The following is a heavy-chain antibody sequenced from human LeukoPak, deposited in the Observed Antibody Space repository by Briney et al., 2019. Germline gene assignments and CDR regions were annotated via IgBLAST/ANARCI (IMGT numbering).Heavy chain of an antibody. Sequence: GGSLRLSCAASGFTSSSYAMSWVRQAPGKGLEWVSAISGSGGSTYYADSVKGRFTISRDNSKNTLYLQMNSLRAEDTAVYYCAKDDYGGNSYHDYWGQGTLVTVSS. D-gene: IGHD4-23*01. CDR1: GFTSSSYA. CDR2: ISGSGGST. CDR3: AKDDYGGNSYHDY. V-gene: IGHV3-23*01. J-gene: IGHJ4*02.